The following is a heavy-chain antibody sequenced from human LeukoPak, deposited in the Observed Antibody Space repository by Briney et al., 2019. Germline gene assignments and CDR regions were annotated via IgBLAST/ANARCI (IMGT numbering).Heavy chain of an antibody. V-gene: IGHV1-24*01. CDR1: GYTLTELS. J-gene: IGHJ4*02. Sequence: ASVKVSCKVSGYTLTELSIHWVRQAPGKGLEWMGGFDPEHGETIYAQKFQGRVTMTEDTSTDTAYMELSSLRSEDTAVYYCATLDYYDSSAYYSDYWGQGTLVTVSS. CDR3: ATLDYYDSSAYYSDY. CDR2: FDPEHGET. D-gene: IGHD3-22*01.